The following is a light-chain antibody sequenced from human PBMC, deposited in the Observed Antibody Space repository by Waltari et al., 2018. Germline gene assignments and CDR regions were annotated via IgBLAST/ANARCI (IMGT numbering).Light chain of an antibody. Sequence: EIVLTQSPGTVSLSPGDRATISCWASQSVSSYLAWSQQKPGQAPRLLIYHASTRATGIPDRFSGSGSGTDFSLTISRLEPEDFAMYYCHQYVESPATFGQGTKVEIK. J-gene: IGKJ1*01. CDR1: QSVSSY. V-gene: IGKV3-20*01. CDR3: HQYVESPAT. CDR2: HAS.